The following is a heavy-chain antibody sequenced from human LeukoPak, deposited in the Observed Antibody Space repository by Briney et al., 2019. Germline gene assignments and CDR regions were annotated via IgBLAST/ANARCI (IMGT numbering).Heavy chain of an antibody. CDR3: ARGYCSGGSCYSYYYYSYMDV. D-gene: IGHD2-15*01. CDR2: IYSSGST. CDR1: GASISRYQ. J-gene: IGHJ6*03. Sequence: SETLSLTCTVSGASISRYQWSWIRQPAGKGLEWLGRIYSSGSTDYNPSLRSRVTMSVDTSKKQFSLKLSSVTAADTAVYYCARGYCSGGSCYSYYYYSYMDVWGKGTTVTVSS. V-gene: IGHV4-4*07.